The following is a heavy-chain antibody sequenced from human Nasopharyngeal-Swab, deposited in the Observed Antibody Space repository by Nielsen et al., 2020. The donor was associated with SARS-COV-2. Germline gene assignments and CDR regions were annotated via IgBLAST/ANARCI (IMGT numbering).Heavy chain of an antibody. J-gene: IGHJ4*02. D-gene: IGHD2-2*01. V-gene: IGHV4-34*01. Sequence: WIRQPQGKGWEWIGEINHSGSTNYNPSLKSRVTISVDTSKNQFSLKLSSVTAADTAVYYCARGHCSSTSCYPRPFDYWGQGTLVTVSS. CDR2: INHSGST. CDR3: ARGHCSSTSCYPRPFDY.